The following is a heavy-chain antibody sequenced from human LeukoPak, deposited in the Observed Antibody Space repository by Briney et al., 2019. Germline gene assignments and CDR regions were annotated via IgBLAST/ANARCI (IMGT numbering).Heavy chain of an antibody. Sequence: GGSLRLSCAASGFTFSSYAMSWVRQAPGKGLEWVSAISGSGGRTYYADSVKGRFTISRDNSKNTLYLQMNSLRAEDTAVYYCARDPYYDILTGYSAYYGMDVWGQGTTVIVSS. J-gene: IGHJ6*02. CDR3: ARDPYYDILTGYSAYYGMDV. D-gene: IGHD3-9*01. CDR1: GFTFSSYA. V-gene: IGHV3-23*01. CDR2: ISGSGGRT.